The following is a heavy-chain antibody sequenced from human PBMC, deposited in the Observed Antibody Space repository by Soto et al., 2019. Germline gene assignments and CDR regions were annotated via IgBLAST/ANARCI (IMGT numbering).Heavy chain of an antibody. D-gene: IGHD6-13*01. CDR2: TYYRSKWYN. Sequence: SETLSLTCAISGDSVSSNSAAWNWIRQSPSRGLEWLGRTYYRSKWYNDYAVSVKSRITINPDTSKNQFSLQLNSVTPEDTAVYYCERDGEVPAAGAGGGYFQHWGQGTLVTVSS. J-gene: IGHJ1*01. CDR3: ERDGEVPAAGAGGGYFQH. CDR1: GDSVSSNSAA. V-gene: IGHV6-1*01.